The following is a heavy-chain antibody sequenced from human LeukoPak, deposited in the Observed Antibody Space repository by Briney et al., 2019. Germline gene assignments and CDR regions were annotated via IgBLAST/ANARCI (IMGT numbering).Heavy chain of an antibody. CDR2: ISHDGSKK. J-gene: IGHJ1*01. CDR3: AKDPYSGSFEYFQH. Sequence: PGGSLRLSCAASGFTFSSYGMHWVRQAPGKGLEWVAVISHDGSKKYYADSVKGRFTISRDNSKNTLYLQMNSLRDEDTAVYYCAKDPYSGSFEYFQHWGQGTQVTVSS. V-gene: IGHV3-30*18. CDR1: GFTFSSYG. D-gene: IGHD1-26*01.